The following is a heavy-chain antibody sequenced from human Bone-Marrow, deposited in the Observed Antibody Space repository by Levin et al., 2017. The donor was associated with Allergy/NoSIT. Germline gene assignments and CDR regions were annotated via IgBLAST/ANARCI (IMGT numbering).Heavy chain of an antibody. V-gene: IGHV1-2*06. J-gene: IGHJ5*02. CDR1: GYNFGAHN. D-gene: IGHD1-1*01. Sequence: ASVKVSCSTSGYNFGAHNIHWIRLAPGQGLEWVGRIDPKSGKTIFAQKFQGRVTMTRDTSIATVSMDLGSLRPDDTAVYFCARELPQMQGAVGYFGPRGQGTLVTVSS. CDR2: IDPKSGKT. CDR3: ARELPQMQGAVGYFGP.